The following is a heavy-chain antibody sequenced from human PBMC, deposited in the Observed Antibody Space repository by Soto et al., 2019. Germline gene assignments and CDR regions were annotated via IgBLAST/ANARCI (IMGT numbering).Heavy chain of an antibody. Sequence: RGESLKISCKGSGYSFTSYWIGWVRQMPGKGLEWMGIIYPGDSDTRYSPSFQGQVTISADKSISTAYLQWSSLKASDTAMYYCVRLRWELLLSPPYYFDFWGQGTLVTVSS. D-gene: IGHD1-26*01. J-gene: IGHJ4*02. CDR1: GYSFTSYW. CDR3: VRLRWELLLSPPYYFDF. CDR2: IYPGDSDT. V-gene: IGHV5-51*01.